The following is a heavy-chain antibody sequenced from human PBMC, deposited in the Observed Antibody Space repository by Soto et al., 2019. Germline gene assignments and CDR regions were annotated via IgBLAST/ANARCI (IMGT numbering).Heavy chain of an antibody. Sequence: SETLSLTCTVSGGSISSSSYYWGWIRQPPGKGLEWIGSIYYSGSTYYNPSLKSRVTISVDTSKNQFSLKLSSVTAADTAVYYCARHDAYYDSSGYARGYFDYWGQGTLVNVSS. D-gene: IGHD3-22*01. V-gene: IGHV4-39*01. CDR1: GGSISSSSYY. J-gene: IGHJ4*02. CDR2: IYYSGST. CDR3: ARHDAYYDSSGYARGYFDY.